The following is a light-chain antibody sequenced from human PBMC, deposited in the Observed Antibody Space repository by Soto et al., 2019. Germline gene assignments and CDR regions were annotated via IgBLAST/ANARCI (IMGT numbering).Light chain of an antibody. V-gene: IGKV3-15*01. CDR1: QSVSSN. CDR3: QQYDKWPRTT. CDR2: TSA. Sequence: EVVMTQSPATLPVSLGERATLSCRASQSVSSNVAWYQQKPGLAPRLLIHTSATRATGIPARFSGRGSGTFFTLTISGLQSEDFATYYCQQYDKWPRTTFGQGTRLEIK. J-gene: IGKJ5*01.